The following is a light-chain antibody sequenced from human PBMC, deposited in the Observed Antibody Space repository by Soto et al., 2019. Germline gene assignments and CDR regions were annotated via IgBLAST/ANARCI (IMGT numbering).Light chain of an antibody. CDR1: SSNIAPNT. V-gene: IGLV1-44*01. CDR3: AAWDDSLNGYV. Sequence: QSVLTQPPSASGTPGQRVTISCSGSSSNIAPNTVNWYQHLPGAAPQLLIFANDRRPSGVPDRFSGSRSGTSASLAISGLQSEDEADYDCAAWDDSLNGYVFGTGTKVTVL. CDR2: AND. J-gene: IGLJ1*01.